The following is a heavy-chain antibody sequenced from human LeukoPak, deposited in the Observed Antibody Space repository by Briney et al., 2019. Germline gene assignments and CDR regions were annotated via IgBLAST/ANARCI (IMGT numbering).Heavy chain of an antibody. Sequence: GRSLRLSCAASGFTFSSSGMHWVRQAPGKGLEWVAVIWYDGSNQYYADSVKGRFTISRDNSKNTLYLQMNTLKAEDTAVYYCAREYCPGSSCSFFDYWGQGTLVTVSS. V-gene: IGHV3-33*01. CDR2: IWYDGSNQ. D-gene: IGHD2-15*01. J-gene: IGHJ4*02. CDR3: AREYCPGSSCSFFDY. CDR1: GFTFSSSG.